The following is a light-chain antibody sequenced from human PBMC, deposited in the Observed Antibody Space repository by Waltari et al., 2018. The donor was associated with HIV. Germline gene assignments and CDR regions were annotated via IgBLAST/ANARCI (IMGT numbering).Light chain of an antibody. CDR1: QDIRND. CDR3: LQHNSYPWT. Sequence: DIQMTQAQPSLSASVGDRVTITCRTSQDIRNDLGWYQQKPGKAPPRLIYAASSLQSGVPSRFSGSGAGTEFTLTIISLQPEDFATYFCLQHNSYPWTFGQGTKVEIK. CDR2: AAS. J-gene: IGKJ1*01. V-gene: IGKV1-17*01.